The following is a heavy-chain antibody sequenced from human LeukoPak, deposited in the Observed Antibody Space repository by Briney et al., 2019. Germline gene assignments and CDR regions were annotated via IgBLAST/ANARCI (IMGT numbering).Heavy chain of an antibody. Sequence: GGSLRLPCAASGFTFSSYGMHWVRQAPGKGLEWVAIIYYDGSDKYYADSVKSRFTISRDNSKDTLYLQMNSLRAEDTAVYYCAGQIAYYYDSSGYYTTDYWGQGTLVTVSS. J-gene: IGHJ4*02. CDR2: IYYDGSDK. D-gene: IGHD3-22*01. CDR3: AGQIAYYYDSSGYYTTDY. V-gene: IGHV3-33*01. CDR1: GFTFSSYG.